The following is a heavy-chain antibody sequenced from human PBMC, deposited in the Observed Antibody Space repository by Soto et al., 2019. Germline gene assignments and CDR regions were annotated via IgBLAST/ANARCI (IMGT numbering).Heavy chain of an antibody. J-gene: IGHJ6*02. CDR1: GYTSTSYD. D-gene: IGHD5-12*01. CDR3: AREWRTTKYGGYGHYYYGMDV. CDR2: MNPNSGNT. Sequence: ASVKVSCKASGYTSTSYDINWVRQATGQGLEWMGWMNPNSGNTGYAQKFQGRVTMTRNTSISTAYMELSSLRSEDTAVYYCAREWRTTKYGGYGHYYYGMDVWGQGTTVTVSS. V-gene: IGHV1-8*01.